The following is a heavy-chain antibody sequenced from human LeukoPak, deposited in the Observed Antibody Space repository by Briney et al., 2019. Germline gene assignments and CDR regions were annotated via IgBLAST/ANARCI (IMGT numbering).Heavy chain of an antibody. CDR3: ARAQGYYYYYMDV. V-gene: IGHV1-46*01. CDR1: GYTVTSYY. Sequence: GASVKVSCKASGYTVTSYYLHWVRQAPGQGLEWMGIINPSGGSTSYAQKFQGRVTMTRDMSTSTVYMELSSLRSEDTAVYYCARAQGYYYYYMDVWGKGTTVTVSS. CDR2: INPSGGST. J-gene: IGHJ6*03.